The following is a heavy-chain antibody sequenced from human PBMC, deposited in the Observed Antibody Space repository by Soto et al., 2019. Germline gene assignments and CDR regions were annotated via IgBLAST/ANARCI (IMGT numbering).Heavy chain of an antibody. D-gene: IGHD2-15*01. CDR2: IYYSGST. J-gene: IGHJ5*02. Sequence: SETLSLTCTVSGGSISSYYWSWIRQPPGKGLEWIGYIYYSGSTNYNPSLKSRVTISVDTSKNQFSLKLSSVTAADTAVYYCARLVVRYNWFDPWGQGTLVTVS. CDR3: ARLVVRYNWFDP. CDR1: GGSISSYY. V-gene: IGHV4-59*01.